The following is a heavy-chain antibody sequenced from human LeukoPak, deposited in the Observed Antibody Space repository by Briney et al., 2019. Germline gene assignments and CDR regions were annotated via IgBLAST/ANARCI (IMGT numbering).Heavy chain of an antibody. CDR1: GGSISSYY. J-gene: IGHJ3*02. CDR3: ARVVRRRDYAFDI. D-gene: IGHD2-15*01. CDR2: IYYSGST. V-gene: IGHV4-59*01. Sequence: SETLSLTCTVSGGSISSYYWSWIRQPPGKGLEWIGYIYYSGSTNYNPSLKSRVTISVDTSKNQFSLKLSSVTAADTAVYYCARVVRRRDYAFDIWGQGTMVTASS.